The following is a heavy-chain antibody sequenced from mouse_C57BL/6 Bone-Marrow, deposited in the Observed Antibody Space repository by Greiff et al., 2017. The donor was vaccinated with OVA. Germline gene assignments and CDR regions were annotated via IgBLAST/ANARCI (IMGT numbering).Heavy chain of an antibody. V-gene: IGHV1-64*01. CDR2: IHPNSGST. CDR1: GYTFTSYW. D-gene: IGHD3-1*01. CDR3: ASVFTARATRGVYYDMDY. Sequence: VQLQQPGAELVKPGASVKLSCKASGYTFTSYWMHWVKQRPGQGLEWIGMIHPNSGSTNYNEKFKSKATLTVDKSSSTAYMQLSSLTSEDSAVYYCASVFTARATRGVYYDMDYWGQGTSVTVSS. J-gene: IGHJ4*01.